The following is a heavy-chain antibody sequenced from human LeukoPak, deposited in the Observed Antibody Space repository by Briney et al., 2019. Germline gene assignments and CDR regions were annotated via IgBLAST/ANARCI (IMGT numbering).Heavy chain of an antibody. CDR1: GGSISSSSYY. J-gene: IGHJ4*02. Sequence: SETLSLTCTVSGGSISSSSYYWGWIRQPPGKGLEWIGSIYYSGSTYYNPSLKSRVTISVDTSKNQFSLKLSSVTAADTAVYYCARRYDIFDYWGQGTLVTVSS. CDR2: IYYSGST. CDR3: ARRYDIFDY. D-gene: IGHD3-9*01. V-gene: IGHV4-39*07.